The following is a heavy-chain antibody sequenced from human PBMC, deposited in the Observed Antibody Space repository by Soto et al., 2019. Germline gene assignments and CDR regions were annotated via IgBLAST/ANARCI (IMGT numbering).Heavy chain of an antibody. D-gene: IGHD3-22*01. J-gene: IGHJ6*02. CDR1: GFTFSSYG. Sequence: PGGSLRLSCAASGFTFSSYGMHWVRQAPGKGLEWVAVISYDGSNKYYADSVKGRFTISRDNSKNTLYLQMNSLRAEDTAVYYCAKAMGGYYYDSSGYSSYYGMDVCGQGTTVTVSS. V-gene: IGHV3-30*18. CDR3: AKAMGGYYYDSSGYSSYYGMDV. CDR2: ISYDGSNK.